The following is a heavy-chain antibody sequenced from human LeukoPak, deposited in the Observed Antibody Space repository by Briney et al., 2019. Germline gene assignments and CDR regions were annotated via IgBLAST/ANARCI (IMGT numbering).Heavy chain of an antibody. CDR2: INPNSGGT. J-gene: IGHJ5*02. CDR1: GYTFTGYY. Sequence: GASVKVSCKASGYTFTGYYIHWVRQAPGQGLEWMGWINPNSGGTNYAQKFHGRVTMTRDTSINTAYMEVSRLRSDDTAVYYCAREPVVLVPAAIFNWFDPWGQGTLVTVSS. CDR3: AREPVVLVPAAIFNWFDP. V-gene: IGHV1-2*02. D-gene: IGHD2-2*01.